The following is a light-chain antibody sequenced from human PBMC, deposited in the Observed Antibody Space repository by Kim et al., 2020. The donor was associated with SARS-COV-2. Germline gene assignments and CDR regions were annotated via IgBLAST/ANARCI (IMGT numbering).Light chain of an antibody. V-gene: IGLV2-8*01. Sequence: QSALTQPPSASGSPGQSVTISCTGTSSDVGGYNYVSWYQQHPGKAPKFIIYEVNKRPSGDPDRFSGSKSGNTASLTVSGLQAEDEADYYCSSFAGSNNPVVFGGGTQLTVL. CDR3: SSFAGSNNPVV. J-gene: IGLJ2*01. CDR1: SSDVGGYNY. CDR2: EVN.